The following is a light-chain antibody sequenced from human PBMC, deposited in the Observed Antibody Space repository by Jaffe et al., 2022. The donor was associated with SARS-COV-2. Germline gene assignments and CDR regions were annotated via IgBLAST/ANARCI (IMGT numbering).Light chain of an antibody. CDR1: SSDIGGYNY. V-gene: IGLV2-8*01. CDR3: SSYAGTYKWV. Sequence: QSALTQSPSASGSPGQSVAISCTGTSSDIGGYNYVSWYQQHPGNAPKLIIHEVSKRPSGVPDRFSGSKSGNTASLTVSGLQAEDEADYYCSSYAGTYKWVFGGGTKLTVL. J-gene: IGLJ3*02. CDR2: EVS.